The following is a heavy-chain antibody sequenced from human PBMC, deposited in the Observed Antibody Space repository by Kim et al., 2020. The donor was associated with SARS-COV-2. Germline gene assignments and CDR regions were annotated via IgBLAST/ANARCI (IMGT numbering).Heavy chain of an antibody. J-gene: IGHJ4*02. Sequence: YADSVRGRFTISRDNPQNTLYLQMNNLGAHDTAIYYCVKAPTAIRFHFDSWGQGTLVTVSS. CDR3: VKAPTAIRFHFDS. V-gene: IGHV3-23*01. D-gene: IGHD2-21*02.